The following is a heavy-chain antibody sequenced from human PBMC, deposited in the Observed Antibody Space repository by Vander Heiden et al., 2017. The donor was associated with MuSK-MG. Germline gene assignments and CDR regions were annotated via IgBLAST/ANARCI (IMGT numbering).Heavy chain of an antibody. CDR2: FDPEDGET. V-gene: IGHV1-24*01. CDR3: ATGPPENYYYYMDV. J-gene: IGHJ6*03. CDR1: GYTLTELP. Sequence: QVPLVQSGAEAKKPGPSVQVSCKVSGYTLTELPMHWVRQAPGKGLEWMGGFDPEDGETIYAQKFQGRVTMTEDTSTDTAYMELSSLRSEDTAVYYCATGPPENYYYYMDVWGKGTTVTVSS.